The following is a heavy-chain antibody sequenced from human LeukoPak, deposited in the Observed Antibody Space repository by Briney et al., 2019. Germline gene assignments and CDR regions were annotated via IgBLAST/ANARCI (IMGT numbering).Heavy chain of an antibody. CDR1: GFTFSSYG. D-gene: IGHD3-3*01. Sequence: PGRSLRLSCAASGFTFSSYGMHWVRQAPGKGLEWVAVISYDGSNKYYADSVKGRFTISRDNSKNTLYLQMNSLRAEDTAVYYCAKDKTTIFGVVIPDAFDIWGQGTMVTVSS. CDR3: AKDKTTIFGVVIPDAFDI. V-gene: IGHV3-30*18. J-gene: IGHJ3*02. CDR2: ISYDGSNK.